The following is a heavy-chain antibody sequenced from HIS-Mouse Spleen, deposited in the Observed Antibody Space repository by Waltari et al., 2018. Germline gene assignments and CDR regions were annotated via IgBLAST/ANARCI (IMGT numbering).Heavy chain of an antibody. D-gene: IGHD6-19*01. CDR1: GGSFSGYY. V-gene: IGHV4-34*01. Sequence: QVQLQQWGAGLLKPSETLSLTCAVYGGSFSGYYWSWIRQPPGRGLEWIGEIKHSGSTNYNPSPKSRVTISVDTSKNQFSLKLSYVTAAATAVYYCARVREQWLVRGGQNWFDPWGQGTLVTVSS. J-gene: IGHJ5*02. CDR2: IKHSGST. CDR3: ARVREQWLVRGGQNWFDP.